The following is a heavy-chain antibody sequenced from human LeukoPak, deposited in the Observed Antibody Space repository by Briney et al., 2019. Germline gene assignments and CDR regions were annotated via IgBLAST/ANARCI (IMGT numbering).Heavy chain of an antibody. CDR3: AKLMHDHDRSGFGVDH. Sequence: GGSLRLSCAASGFTFSSYGMHWVRQAPGKGLEWVAFMSYEGSGKYYADSVKGRFTISIDNSLNTLYLQMNSLRAEDTAAYYCAKLMHDHDRSGFGVDHWGQGTLVTVSS. J-gene: IGHJ4*02. V-gene: IGHV3-30*02. CDR1: GFTFSSYG. D-gene: IGHD3-22*01. CDR2: MSYEGSGK.